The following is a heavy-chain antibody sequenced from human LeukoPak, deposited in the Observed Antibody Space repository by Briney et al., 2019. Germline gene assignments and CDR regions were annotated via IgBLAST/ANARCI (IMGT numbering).Heavy chain of an antibody. CDR1: GGSISSSSYY. CDR2: IYSGGST. D-gene: IGHD2-15*01. V-gene: IGHV3-66*01. CDR3: ARAGGSGPLDY. Sequence: ETLSLTCTVSGGSISSSSYYWGWVRQAPGKGLEWVSVIYSGGSTYYADSVKGRFTISRDNSKNTLYLQMNSLRAEDTAVYYCARAGGSGPLDYWGQGTLVTVSS. J-gene: IGHJ4*02.